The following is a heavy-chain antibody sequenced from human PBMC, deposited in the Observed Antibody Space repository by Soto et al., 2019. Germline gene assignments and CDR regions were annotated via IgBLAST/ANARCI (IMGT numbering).Heavy chain of an antibody. CDR2: ISSSSSYI. D-gene: IGHD2-8*01. V-gene: IGHV3-21*01. CDR3: ARGEDIVLMVYAEENYYGMDV. J-gene: IGHJ6*01. CDR1: GFTFSSYS. Sequence: EVQLVESGGGLVKPGGSLRLSCAASGFTFSSYSMNWVRQAPGKGLEWVSSISSSSSYIYYADSVKGRFTISRDNAKNSLYLQMNSLRAEDTAVYYCARGEDIVLMVYAEENYYGMDVW.